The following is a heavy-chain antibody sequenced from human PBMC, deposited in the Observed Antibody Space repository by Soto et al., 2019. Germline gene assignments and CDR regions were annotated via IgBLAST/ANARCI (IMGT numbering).Heavy chain of an antibody. CDR3: ARVIWSGHLTSDL. CDR2: ISSSSSTI. J-gene: IGHJ5*02. D-gene: IGHD3-3*01. CDR1: GFTLSINS. Sequence: EVQVVESGGGLVQPGGSRRLSCAASGFTLSINSMNWFRQAPGKGLEWISYISSSSSTIYADSVKGRFTISRDNAKNSLYLQMNSLRDEDTAAYYCARVIWSGHLTSDLWGQGTLVTVSS. V-gene: IGHV3-48*02.